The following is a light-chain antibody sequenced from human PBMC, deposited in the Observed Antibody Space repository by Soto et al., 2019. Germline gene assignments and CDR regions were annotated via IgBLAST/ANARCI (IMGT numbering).Light chain of an antibody. CDR1: QSVGSSY. J-gene: IGKJ2*01. V-gene: IGKV3-20*01. CDR2: GTS. CDR3: QQFGSSVYT. Sequence: EIVLTQSPGTLSLSPGERATLSCRASQSVGSSYLAWYQQKPGQAPRLLIFGTSNRATGIPDRFSGSGSGTDFTLTSSRLEPEDFAVYYCQQFGSSVYTFGQGTKLEIK.